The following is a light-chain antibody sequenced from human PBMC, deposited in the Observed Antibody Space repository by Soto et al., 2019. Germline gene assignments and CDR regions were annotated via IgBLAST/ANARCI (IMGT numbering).Light chain of an antibody. J-gene: IGLJ2*01. V-gene: IGLV2-14*01. CDR1: SSDVGGYNY. CDR2: DXX. CDR3: SSYTSSSTLVV. Sequence: QSALTQPASVSGSPGQSITISCTGTSSDVGGYNYVSWYQQHPGKAPKLMIYDXXXRXXXXXXXXXXSKSGNTASLTISGLXXEDEADYYCSSYTSSSTLVVFGGGTQLTVL.